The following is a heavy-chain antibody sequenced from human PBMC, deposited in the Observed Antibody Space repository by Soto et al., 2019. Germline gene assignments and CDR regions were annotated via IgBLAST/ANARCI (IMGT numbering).Heavy chain of an antibody. V-gene: IGHV3-48*01. CDR3: ARGDSSGWYPPFGD. J-gene: IGHJ4*02. CDR2: ISSSSNTI. CDR1: GFTFSAYS. Sequence: EVQLVESGGGLVQPGGSLRLSCAASGFTFSAYSMNWVRQAPGKGLEWVSYISSSSNTIYYADSVRGRFTFSRDNAKNSLYLQMNSLRAEDTAVYYCARGDSSGWYPPFGDWGQGTLVTVSS. D-gene: IGHD6-19*01.